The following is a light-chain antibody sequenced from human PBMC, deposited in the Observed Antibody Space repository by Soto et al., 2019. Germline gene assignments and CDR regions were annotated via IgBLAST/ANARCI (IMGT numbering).Light chain of an antibody. CDR3: QSYDTSLSGSA. V-gene: IGLV1-40*01. J-gene: IGLJ1*01. CDR2: GNS. Sequence: QSVLAQPPSVSGAPGQRVIISCTGSTSNIGAGYDVHWYQHLPGTAPKLLIYGNSNRPSGVPDRFSASKSDTSASLAITGLQAADEADYYCQSYDTSLSGSAFGTGTKVTVL. CDR1: TSNIGAGYD.